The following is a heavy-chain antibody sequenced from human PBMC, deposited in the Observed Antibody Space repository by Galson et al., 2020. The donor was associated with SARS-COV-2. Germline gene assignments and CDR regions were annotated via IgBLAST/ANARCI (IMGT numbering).Heavy chain of an antibody. V-gene: IGHV3-21*06. CDR3: ARDASWAMFAMDV. D-gene: IGHD3-10*02. CDR2: ISSSSDYI. CDR1: GFTFSSYT. Sequence: GGSLRLSCAVSGFTFSSYTITWVRQAPGKGLEWVSSISSSSDYIYYADSVQGRFTISRDNAKNLWYLQMNSLKAEDTAQYFCARDASWAMFAMDVWGQGTTVTVSS. J-gene: IGHJ6*02.